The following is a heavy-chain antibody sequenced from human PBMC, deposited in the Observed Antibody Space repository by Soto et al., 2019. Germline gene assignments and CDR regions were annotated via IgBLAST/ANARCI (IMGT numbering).Heavy chain of an antibody. CDR1: GFTFSSYG. CDR3: ARDMYSGSYDRAGGMDV. CDR2: IWYDGSNK. Sequence: PGGSLRLSCAASGFTFSSYGMHWVRQAPGKGLEWVAVIWYDGSNKYYADSVKGRFTISRDNSKNTLYLQMNSLRAEDTAVYYCARDMYSGSYDRAGGMDVWGQGTTVTVSS. D-gene: IGHD1-26*01. V-gene: IGHV3-33*01. J-gene: IGHJ6*02.